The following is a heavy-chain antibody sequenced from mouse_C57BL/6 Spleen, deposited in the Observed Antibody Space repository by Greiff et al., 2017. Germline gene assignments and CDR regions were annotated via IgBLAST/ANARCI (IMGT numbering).Heavy chain of an antibody. D-gene: IGHD1-1*01. CDR3: ARRSTTVVAPFAY. V-gene: IGHV1-42*01. CDR1: GYSFTGYY. Sequence: EVQLQQSGPELVKPGASVKISCTASGYSFTGYYMNWLKQSPEKSLEWIGEINPSTGGTTYNQKFKAKATLTVDKASSTAYMQLKSLTSEDSAVYYCARRSTTVVAPFAYWGQGTLVTVSA. J-gene: IGHJ3*01. CDR2: INPSTGGT.